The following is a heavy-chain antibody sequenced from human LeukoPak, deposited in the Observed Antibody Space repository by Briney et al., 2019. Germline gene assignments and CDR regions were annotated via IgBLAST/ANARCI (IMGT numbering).Heavy chain of an antibody. CDR3: ARVLVGSYYYYYYYMDV. Sequence: SETLSLTCAVYGGSFSGYYWSWIRQPPGKGLEWIGEINHSGSTNYNPSPKSRVTISVDTSKNQFSLKLSSVTAADTAVYYCARVLVGSYYYYYYYMDVGDKGTTVTVSS. J-gene: IGHJ6*03. D-gene: IGHD2-15*01. V-gene: IGHV4-34*01. CDR1: GGSFSGYY. CDR2: INHSGST.